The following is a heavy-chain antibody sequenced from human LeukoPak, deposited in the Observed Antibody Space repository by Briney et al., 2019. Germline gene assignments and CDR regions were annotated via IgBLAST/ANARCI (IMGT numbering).Heavy chain of an antibody. Sequence: QPGRSLRLSCAASGFTFSSYAMHWVRQAPGKGLEWVAVISYDGSNKYYADSVKGRFTISRDNSKNTLYLQMNSLRAEDTAVYYCARDPYASGWPDYWGQGTLVTVSS. V-gene: IGHV3-30*04. CDR2: ISYDGSNK. CDR3: ARDPYASGWPDY. CDR1: GFTFSSYA. D-gene: IGHD6-19*01. J-gene: IGHJ4*02.